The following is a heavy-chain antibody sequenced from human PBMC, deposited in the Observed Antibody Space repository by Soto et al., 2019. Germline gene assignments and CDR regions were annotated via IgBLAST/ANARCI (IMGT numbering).Heavy chain of an antibody. V-gene: IGHV4-59*01. CDR2: IHYSGST. CDR1: GGSISSYY. J-gene: IGHJ6*02. Sequence: QVQLQESGPGLVKPSETLSLTCTVSGGSISSYYWSWIRQPPGKGLEWIGYIHYSGSTNYNPSLKSRVTISVDTSKNQFSLKLSSVAAADTAVYYCARGDPLLWFGEKVYYGMDVWGQGTTVTVSS. D-gene: IGHD3-10*01. CDR3: ARGDPLLWFGEKVYYGMDV.